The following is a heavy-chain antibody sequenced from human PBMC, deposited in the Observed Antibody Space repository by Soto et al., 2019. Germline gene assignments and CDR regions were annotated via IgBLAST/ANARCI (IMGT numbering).Heavy chain of an antibody. CDR1: GVSFNNNG. CDR2: VSSPFRTS. V-gene: IGHV1-69*01. D-gene: IGHD3-10*01. Sequence: QVQLVQSGAEVKKPGSSVKVSCKTSGVSFNNNGIGWVRQAPGHGLEWMGGVSSPFRTSNYARKLQGRISITADASTGTVNMELSSLTSEDTAQYYCARVIYYGSGSYSPYGMDVWGQGTTVTVSS. CDR3: ARVIYYGSGSYSPYGMDV. J-gene: IGHJ6*02.